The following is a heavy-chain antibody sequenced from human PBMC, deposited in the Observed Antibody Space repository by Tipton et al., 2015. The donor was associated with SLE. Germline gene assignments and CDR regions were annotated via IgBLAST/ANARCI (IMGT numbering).Heavy chain of an antibody. CDR2: IFYSGST. J-gene: IGHJ4*02. V-gene: IGHV4-59*01. CDR1: GGSISSYY. Sequence: TLSLTCTVSGGSISSYYWSWIRQPPGKGLEWIGYIFYSGSTNYNPSLKSRVTISVDTSKNQFSLKLSSVTAADTAVYYCARVPLYYYGSGSYYYFDYWGQGTLVTVSS. D-gene: IGHD3-10*01. CDR3: ARVPLYYYGSGSYYYFDY.